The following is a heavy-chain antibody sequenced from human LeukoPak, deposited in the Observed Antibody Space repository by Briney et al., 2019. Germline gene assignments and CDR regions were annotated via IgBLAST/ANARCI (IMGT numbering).Heavy chain of an antibody. CDR2: IYNNTSA. J-gene: IGHJ5*02. D-gene: IGHD6-6*01. CDR3: ARDIPVDSRSSVPKPVRDS. CDR1: GFTISYNY. Sequence: PGGSLRLSCAASGFTISYNYMSWVRQAPGKGLQWVSVIYNNTSAYYADSVKGRFTISRHNSKNTLCLQMTSLRAEDTAVYYCARDIPVDSRSSVPKPVRDSWGQGTLVTVSS. V-gene: IGHV3-53*04.